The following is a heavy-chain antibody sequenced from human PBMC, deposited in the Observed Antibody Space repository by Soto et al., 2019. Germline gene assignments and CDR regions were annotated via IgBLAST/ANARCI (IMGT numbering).Heavy chain of an antibody. D-gene: IGHD1-1*01. Sequence: GGSLRLSCAASGFIFSNYFMHWVRQVPGEGLVWVSRMSGDGKTISYADSVKGRFTISRDNAKNTLYLQMNSLRVEDTAAYYCARTYVPGIAGFDPWGQGTLVTVSS. J-gene: IGHJ5*02. CDR3: ARTYVPGIAGFDP. CDR2: MSGDGKTI. CDR1: GFIFSNYF. V-gene: IGHV3-74*01.